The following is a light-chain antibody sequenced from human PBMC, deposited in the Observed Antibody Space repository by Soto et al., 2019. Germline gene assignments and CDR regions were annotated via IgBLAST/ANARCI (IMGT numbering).Light chain of an antibody. Sequence: LMNQSPITLSCTLGGRVTITCRASQTISSWLAWYQQKPGKAPKLLIYKASTLKSGVPSRFSGSGSGTEFTLTISSLQPDDFATYYCQHYNSYSEAFGQGTKVDI. J-gene: IGKJ1*01. CDR3: QHYNSYSEA. V-gene: IGKV1-5*03. CDR1: QTISSW. CDR2: KAS.